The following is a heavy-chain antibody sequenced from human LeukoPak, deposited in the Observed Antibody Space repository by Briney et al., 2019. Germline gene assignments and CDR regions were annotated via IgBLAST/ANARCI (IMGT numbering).Heavy chain of an antibody. Sequence: PSETLSLTCAVYGGSFSGYYWSWIRQPPGKGLEWIGEINHSGSTNYNPSLKSRVTISVDTSKNQFSLKLSSVTAADTAVYYCARDCSGGSCYGQNDAFDIWGQGTMVTVSS. V-gene: IGHV4-34*01. CDR2: INHSGST. CDR1: GGSFSGYY. CDR3: ARDCSGGSCYGQNDAFDI. D-gene: IGHD2-15*01. J-gene: IGHJ3*02.